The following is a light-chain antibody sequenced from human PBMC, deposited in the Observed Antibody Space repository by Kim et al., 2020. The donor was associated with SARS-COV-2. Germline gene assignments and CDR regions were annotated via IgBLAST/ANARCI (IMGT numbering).Light chain of an antibody. V-gene: IGLV1-47*01. J-gene: IGLJ3*02. CDR1: SSNIGIYY. CDR2: RNN. Sequence: VIISCSGSSSNIGIYYVHWYQQVPGTAPKLLIYRNNHWPSGVPDRFSGSKSGTSASLAISGLRSEDEADYYCAAWDDSLSGPNWVFGGGTKVTVL. CDR3: AAWDDSLSGPNWV.